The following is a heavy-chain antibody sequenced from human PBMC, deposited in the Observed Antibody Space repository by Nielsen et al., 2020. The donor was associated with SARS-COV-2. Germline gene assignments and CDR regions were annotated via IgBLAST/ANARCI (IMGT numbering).Heavy chain of an antibody. J-gene: IGHJ6*02. CDR3: ARSSSRTTADV. V-gene: IGHV4-31*03. CDR1: GGSISSGGYY. D-gene: IGHD6-13*01. CDR2: IYYSGST. Sequence: SETLSLTCTVSGGSISSGGYYWSWIRQHPGKGLEWIGYIYYSGSTYYNPSLKSRVTISVDTSKNQFSLKLSSVTAADTAVYYCARSSSRTTADVWGQGTTVTVSS.